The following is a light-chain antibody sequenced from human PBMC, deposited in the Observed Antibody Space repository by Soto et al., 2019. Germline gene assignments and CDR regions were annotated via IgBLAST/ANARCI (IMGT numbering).Light chain of an antibody. J-gene: IGKJ2*01. V-gene: IGKV2-30*02. CDR1: QSLVHSDGNTY. CDR2: KVS. CDR3: MQGTHWPPYT. Sequence: DVVMTQSPLSLPVTLGQPASISCRSGQSLVHSDGNTYLNWFQQRPGQPPRRLIYKVSNRDSGVPDRFSGSGSGTNFTLKISRVEAEDVGVYYCMQGTHWPPYTFGQGTKLEIK.